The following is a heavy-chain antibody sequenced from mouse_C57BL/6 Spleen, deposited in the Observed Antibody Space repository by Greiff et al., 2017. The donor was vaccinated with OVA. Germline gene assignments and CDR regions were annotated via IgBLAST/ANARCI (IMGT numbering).Heavy chain of an antibody. CDR1: GYTFTDHT. CDR2: IYPRDGSS. CDR3: ARRPTTVVATRAMDY. V-gene: IGHV1-78*01. D-gene: IGHD1-1*01. Sequence: VQLQQSDAELVKPGASVKISCKVSGYTFTDHTIHWMKQRPEQGLEWIGYIYPRDGSSKYNEKFKGKATLTADKSSSTAYMQLNSLQSEDSAVYFCARRPTTVVATRAMDYWGQGTSVTVSS. J-gene: IGHJ4*01.